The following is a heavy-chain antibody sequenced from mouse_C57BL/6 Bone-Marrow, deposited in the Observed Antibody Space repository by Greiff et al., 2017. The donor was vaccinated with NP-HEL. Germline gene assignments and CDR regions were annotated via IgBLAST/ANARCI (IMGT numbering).Heavy chain of an antibody. J-gene: IGHJ1*03. CDR3: ARLRLGRYWYFDV. D-gene: IGHD4-1*01. CDR1: GFTFSSYG. CDR2: ISSGGSYT. Sequence: EVKLMESGGDLVKPGGSLKLSCAASGFTFSSYGMSWVRQTPDKRLEWVATISSGGSYTYYPDSVKGRFTISRDNGKNTLYLQMSSLKSEDTAMYYCARLRLGRYWYFDVWGTGTTVTVSS. V-gene: IGHV5-6*01.